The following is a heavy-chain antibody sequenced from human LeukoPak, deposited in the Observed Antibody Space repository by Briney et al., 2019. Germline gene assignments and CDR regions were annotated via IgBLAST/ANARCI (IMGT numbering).Heavy chain of an antibody. V-gene: IGHV4-61*02. Sequence: SQTLSLTCTVSGGSISSGSHYWSWIRQPAGKGLEYIGRIYTSGSTNYNPSLKSRVTMSVDTSKNQFSLKLSSVTAADTAVYYCARWKSSGWYWYFDLWGRGTLVTVSS. CDR1: GGSISSGSHY. CDR3: ARWKSSGWYWYFDL. CDR2: IYTSGST. J-gene: IGHJ2*01. D-gene: IGHD6-19*01.